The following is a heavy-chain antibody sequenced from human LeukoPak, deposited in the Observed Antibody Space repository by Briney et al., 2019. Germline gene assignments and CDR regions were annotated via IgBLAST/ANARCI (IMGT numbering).Heavy chain of an antibody. CDR2: IYHSGST. D-gene: IGHD3-10*01. CDR1: GGSISSSNW. J-gene: IGHJ4*02. CDR3: ASYGYYGSGSYYSIPYYFDY. V-gene: IGHV4-4*02. Sequence: RPSGTLSLTCAVSGGSISSSNWWSWVRQPPGKGLEWIGEIYHSGSTNYNPSLKSRVTISVDKSKNQFSLKLSSVTAADTAGYYCASYGYYGSGSYYSIPYYFDYWGQGTLVTVSS.